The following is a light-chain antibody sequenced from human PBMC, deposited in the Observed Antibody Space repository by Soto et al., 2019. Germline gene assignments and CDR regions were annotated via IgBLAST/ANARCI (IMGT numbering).Light chain of an antibody. CDR2: DAS. CDR3: QQYNNWPPLT. Sequence: MTQSPATLSASPGERATLSCRASQFIGSNLAWYQQKPGEAPRLLMYDASSRATGIPARFSGSGSGTEFALTISSLQSEDFAIYYCQQYNNWPPLTFGGGTKVEIK. V-gene: IGKV3-15*01. J-gene: IGKJ4*01. CDR1: QFIGSN.